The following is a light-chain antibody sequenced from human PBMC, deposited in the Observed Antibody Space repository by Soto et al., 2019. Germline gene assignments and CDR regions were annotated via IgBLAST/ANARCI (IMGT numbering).Light chain of an antibody. CDR2: GAS. CDR1: QNIDMY. V-gene: IGKV1-39*01. J-gene: IGKJ1*01. CDR3: QHTFNSPPWT. Sequence: DIHMTQSPSSLSASVGDTVTITCRASQNIDMYLNWYQQKSGKAPRVLISGASNLQSGVPSRFSGSGSGTDFTLTISSLQSEDFASYFCQHTFNSPPWTFGQGTKVDIK.